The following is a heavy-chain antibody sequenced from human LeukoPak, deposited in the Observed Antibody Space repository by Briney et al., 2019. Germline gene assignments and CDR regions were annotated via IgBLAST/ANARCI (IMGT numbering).Heavy chain of an antibody. J-gene: IGHJ4*02. CDR2: INPSGGST. CDR1: GYTFTSYY. V-gene: IGHV1-46*01. D-gene: IGHD2-15*01. CDR3: ARGYCSGGSCYTGLDY. Sequence: GASVTVSCKASGYTFTSYYMHWVRQAPGQGLEWMGIINPSGGSTSYAQKFQGRVTMTRDTSTSTVYMELSSLRSEDTAVYYCARGYCSGGSCYTGLDYWGQGTLVTVSS.